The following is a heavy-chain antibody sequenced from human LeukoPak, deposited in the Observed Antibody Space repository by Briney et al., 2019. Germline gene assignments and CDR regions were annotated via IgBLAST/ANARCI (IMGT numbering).Heavy chain of an antibody. CDR1: GYTFTFYY. CDR3: AREGYCSGSICYSFDY. D-gene: IGHD2-15*01. Sequence: GASVKVSCKASGYTFTFYYIYWVRQAPGQGLEWMGIINPSVGSTTYAQKFQGRVAMTSDMSTNTLYMELSSLRSEDTAVYFCAREGYCSGSICYSFDYWGQGTLVTVSS. V-gene: IGHV1-46*01. CDR2: INPSVGST. J-gene: IGHJ4*02.